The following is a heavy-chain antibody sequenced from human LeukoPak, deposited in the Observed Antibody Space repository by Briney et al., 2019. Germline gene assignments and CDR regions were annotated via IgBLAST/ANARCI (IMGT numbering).Heavy chain of an antibody. Sequence: ETLSLTCTVSGGSISSSSYYWGWVRQAPGKGLEWVSVIYSGGSTYYADSVKGRFTISRDNSKNTLYLQMNSLRAEDTAVYYCARDATFSGGVWGQGTMVTVSS. D-gene: IGHD2-15*01. V-gene: IGHV3-53*01. CDR2: IYSGGST. J-gene: IGHJ3*01. CDR1: GGSISSSSYY. CDR3: ARDATFSGGV.